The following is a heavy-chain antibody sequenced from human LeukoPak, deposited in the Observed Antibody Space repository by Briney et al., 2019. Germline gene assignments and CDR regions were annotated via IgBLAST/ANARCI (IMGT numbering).Heavy chain of an antibody. J-gene: IGHJ4*02. V-gene: IGHV3-30-3*01. D-gene: IGHD3-22*01. CDR2: ISYDGSNK. Sequence: GGSLRLSCAASGFTFSSYAMHWVRQAPGKGLEWVAVISYDGSNKYHADSVKGRFTISRDNSKNTLYLQMNSLGAEDTAVYYCARDGSYYYDSSGPFDYWGQGTLVTVSS. CDR3: ARDGSYYYDSSGPFDY. CDR1: GFTFSSYA.